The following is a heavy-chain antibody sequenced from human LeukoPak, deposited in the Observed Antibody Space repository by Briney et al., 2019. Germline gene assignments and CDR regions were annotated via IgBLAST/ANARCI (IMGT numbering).Heavy chain of an antibody. CDR3: AKDSTHCSGSSCYGRDY. D-gene: IGHD2-15*01. CDR1: GFTFSSYG. CDR2: ISYDGSDK. V-gene: IGHV3-30*18. J-gene: IGHJ4*02. Sequence: GGSLRLSCAASGFTFSSYGIHWVRQAPGKGLEWVAVISYDGSDKYYADSVKGRFTISRDNSKNTLYLQMNSLRAEDTAVYYCAKDSTHCSGSSCYGRDYWGQGTLVTVPS.